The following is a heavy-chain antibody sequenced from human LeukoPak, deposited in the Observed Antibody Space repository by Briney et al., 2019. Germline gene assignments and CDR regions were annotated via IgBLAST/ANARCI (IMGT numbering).Heavy chain of an antibody. CDR3: AREDDHDILTGYRLPFFDS. D-gene: IGHD3-9*01. J-gene: IGHJ4*02. CDR2: VNWNGGDT. Sequence: GGSLRLSCAASGFTFSSSWMHWVRQAPGKGLVWVSGVNWNGGDTGYADSVKGRFTMSRDNAKNSLFLQMNSLRVEDTALYYCAREDDHDILTGYRLPFFDSWGQGTLVTVSS. CDR1: GFTFSSSW. V-gene: IGHV3-20*04.